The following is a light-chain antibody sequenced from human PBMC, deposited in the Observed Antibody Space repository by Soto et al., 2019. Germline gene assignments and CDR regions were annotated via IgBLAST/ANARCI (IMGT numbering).Light chain of an antibody. J-gene: IGKJ4*01. Sequence: EIVMTQSPATLSVSPGERDTLSCRASQSVSNNLAWYQHKPGQAPRLLIYGASTRATGIPARFSGSGSGTEFTITISSLQSEDFALYYCQQYNNWPPLTFGGGTKVEIK. V-gene: IGKV3-15*01. CDR1: QSVSNN. CDR3: QQYNNWPPLT. CDR2: GAS.